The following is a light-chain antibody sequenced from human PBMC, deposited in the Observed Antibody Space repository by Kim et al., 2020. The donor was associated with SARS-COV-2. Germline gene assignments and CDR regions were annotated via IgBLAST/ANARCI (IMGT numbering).Light chain of an antibody. CDR2: AAS. Sequence: AAVGDRVTITCRTSQRISSSLNWYQQKPGTAPKLLIYAASGLQSGVPSRFSGSGSGTDFTLTINGLQPEDFATYFCQQSYTFPRTFGQGTKVDIK. V-gene: IGKV1-39*01. CDR1: QRISSS. CDR3: QQSYTFPRT. J-gene: IGKJ1*01.